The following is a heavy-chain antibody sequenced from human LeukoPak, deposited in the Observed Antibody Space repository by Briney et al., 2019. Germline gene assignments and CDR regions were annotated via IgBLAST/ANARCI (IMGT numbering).Heavy chain of an antibody. Sequence: PSETLSLTCTVSGGSISNYYWSWIRQPAGKGLEWIGFIYYSGSTNHNPSLESRVTISIDTSKNQFSLKLNSVTAADTAVYYCARSKITGTTLFDYWGQGTLVTVSS. D-gene: IGHD1-20*01. V-gene: IGHV4-59*01. CDR3: ARSKITGTTLFDY. J-gene: IGHJ4*02. CDR1: GGSISNYY. CDR2: IYYSGST.